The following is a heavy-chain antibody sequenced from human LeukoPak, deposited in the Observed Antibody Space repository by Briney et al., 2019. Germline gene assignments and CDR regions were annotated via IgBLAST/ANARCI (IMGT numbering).Heavy chain of an antibody. CDR2: INHSGST. D-gene: IGHD6-13*01. CDR3: ARISRAASEKYYVDY. Sequence: SETLSLTCTVSGGSISSYYWSWIRQPPGKGLEWIGEINHSGSTNYNPSLKSRVTMSVDTSKNQFSLKLSSVTATDTAVYYCARISRAASEKYYVDYWGQGTLVTV. J-gene: IGHJ4*02. V-gene: IGHV4-34*01. CDR1: GGSISSYY.